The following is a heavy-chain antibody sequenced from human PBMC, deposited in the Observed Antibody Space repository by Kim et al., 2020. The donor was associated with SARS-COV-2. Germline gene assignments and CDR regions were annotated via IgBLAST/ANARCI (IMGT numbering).Heavy chain of an antibody. V-gene: IGHV3-30*01. Sequence: GRFTISRDNSKNTLYLQMNSLRAEDTAVYYCAREATYYYDSSGYYGPFDYWGQGTLVTVSS. D-gene: IGHD3-22*01. CDR3: AREATYYYDSSGYYGPFDY. J-gene: IGHJ4*02.